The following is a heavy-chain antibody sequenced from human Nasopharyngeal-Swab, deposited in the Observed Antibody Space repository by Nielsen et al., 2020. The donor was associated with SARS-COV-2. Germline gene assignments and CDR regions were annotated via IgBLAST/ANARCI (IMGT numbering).Heavy chain of an antibody. J-gene: IGHJ5*02. Sequence: ASVKVSCNASGYTFTSYAMHWVRQAPGQRLEWMGWINAGNGNTKYSQKFQGRVTITRDTSASTAYMELSSLRSEDTAVYYCARRVPAALNWFDPWGQGTLVTVSS. CDR2: INAGNGNT. D-gene: IGHD2-2*01. V-gene: IGHV1-3*01. CDR1: GYTFTSYA. CDR3: ARRVPAALNWFDP.